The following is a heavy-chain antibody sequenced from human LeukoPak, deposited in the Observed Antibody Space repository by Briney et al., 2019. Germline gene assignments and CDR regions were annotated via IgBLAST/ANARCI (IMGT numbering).Heavy chain of an antibody. J-gene: IGHJ4*02. D-gene: IGHD3-22*01. CDR3: ASATIYDSSGRYYFDY. CDR1: GGTFSSYA. CDR2: IIPILGIA. Sequence: SVKVSCKASGGTFSSYAISRVRQAPGQGLEWMGRIIPILGIANYAQKFQGRVTITADKSTSTAYMELSSLRSEDTAVYYCASATIYDSSGRYYFDYWGQGTLVTVSS. V-gene: IGHV1-69*04.